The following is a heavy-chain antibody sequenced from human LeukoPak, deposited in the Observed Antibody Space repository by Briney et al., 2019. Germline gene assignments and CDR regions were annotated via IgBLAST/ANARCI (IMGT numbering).Heavy chain of an antibody. CDR1: GFTFSDYY. D-gene: IGHD2-2*01. V-gene: IGHV3-11*01. CDR2: ISSSGSTI. J-gene: IGHJ6*02. CDR3: ARDSVVPAAMGRAYYYYYYGMDV. Sequence: PGGSLRLSCAASGFTFSDYYMSWLRQAPGKGLEWVSYISSSGSTIYYADSVKGRFTISRDNAKNSLYLQMNSQRAEDTAVYYCARDSVVPAAMGRAYYYYYYGMDVWGQGTTVTVSS.